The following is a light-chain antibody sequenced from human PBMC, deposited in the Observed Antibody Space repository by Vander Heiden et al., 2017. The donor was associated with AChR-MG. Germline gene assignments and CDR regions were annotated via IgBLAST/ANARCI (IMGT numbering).Light chain of an antibody. CDR3: SSYAGSNNFGVV. V-gene: IGLV2-8*01. CDR2: EDT. CDR1: SSDVGGYTY. J-gene: IGLJ2*01. Sequence: QSALPQPPSASGSPGQSVPISCTRTSSDVGGYTYVSWSQQNPGKAPKLLIYEDTKRPPGVPDRFSGSKSGNTAALTVSGLQAEDEYDYYCSSYAGSNNFGVVFGGGTKLTVL.